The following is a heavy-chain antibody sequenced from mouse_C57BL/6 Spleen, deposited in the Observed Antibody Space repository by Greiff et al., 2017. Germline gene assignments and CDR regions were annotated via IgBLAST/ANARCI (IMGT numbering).Heavy chain of an antibody. Sequence: VQLQQSGAELVRPGASVTLSCKASGYTFTDYEMHWVKQTPVHGLEWIGAIDPETGGTAYNQKFKGKAILTADKSSSTAYMELRSLTSEDSAVYYCTSGYYGSSTGYWYFDVWGTGTTVTVSS. D-gene: IGHD1-1*01. CDR3: TSGYYGSSTGYWYFDV. V-gene: IGHV1-15*01. CDR1: GYTFTDYE. CDR2: IDPETGGT. J-gene: IGHJ1*03.